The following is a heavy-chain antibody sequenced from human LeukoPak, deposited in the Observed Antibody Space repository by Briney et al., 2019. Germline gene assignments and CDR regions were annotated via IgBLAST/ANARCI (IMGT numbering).Heavy chain of an antibody. CDR2: MNPNSGNT. CDR1: GYTFTSYY. J-gene: IGHJ6*03. D-gene: IGHD3-9*01. Sequence: ASVKVSCKASGYTFTSYYMHWVRRATGQGLEWLGWMNPNSGNTGYAQKFQGRVTMTRNTSISTAYMELSSLRSEDTAVYYCARGSIPYYDILTGYYRLVPYYYYMDVWGKGTTVTISS. CDR3: ARGSIPYYDILTGYYRLVPYYYYMDV. V-gene: IGHV1-8*02.